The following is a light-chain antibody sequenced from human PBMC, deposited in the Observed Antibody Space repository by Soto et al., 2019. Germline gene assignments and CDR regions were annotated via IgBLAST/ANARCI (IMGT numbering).Light chain of an antibody. CDR2: KAS. CDR3: QQYNGYSYT. J-gene: IGKJ2*01. Sequence: DIQMTQSPSTLSASAGDRVTITCRASQTINSWLAWYQHKPGKAPKLLIYKASSLESGVPSRFSGSGSGTEFTLTISSLQPDDFATYYCQQYNGYSYTFGQGTKVDIK. V-gene: IGKV1-5*03. CDR1: QTINSW.